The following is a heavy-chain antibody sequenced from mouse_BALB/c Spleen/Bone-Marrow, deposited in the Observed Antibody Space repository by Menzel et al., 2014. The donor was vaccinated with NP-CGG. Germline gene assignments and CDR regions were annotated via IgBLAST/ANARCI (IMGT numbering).Heavy chain of an antibody. CDR3: ASYRLRTYFDY. V-gene: IGHV14-3*02. CDR1: GFNIKDTY. D-gene: IGHD2-14*01. J-gene: IGHJ2*01. CDR2: IDPANGNT. Sequence: EVKLMESGAELVKPGASVRLSCTASGFNIKDTYIHWVKQRPEQGLEWIGRIDPANGNTKYDPKFQGKATITADTSSNTAYLQLSSLTFEDTAVYYCASYRLRTYFDYWGQGTTLTVSS.